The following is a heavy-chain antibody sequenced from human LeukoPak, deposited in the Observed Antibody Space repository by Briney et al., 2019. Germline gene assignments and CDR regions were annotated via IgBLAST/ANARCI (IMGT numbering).Heavy chain of an antibody. J-gene: IGHJ4*02. Sequence: SETLSLTCTVSGGSISSSSYYWSWIRQPPGKGLEWIGYIYYSGSTNYNPSLKSRVTISVDTSKNQFSLKLSSVTAADTAVYYCARSEGDYFDYWGQGTLVTVSS. CDR2: IYYSGST. D-gene: IGHD3-16*01. V-gene: IGHV4-61*05. CDR3: ARSEGDYFDY. CDR1: GGSISSSSYY.